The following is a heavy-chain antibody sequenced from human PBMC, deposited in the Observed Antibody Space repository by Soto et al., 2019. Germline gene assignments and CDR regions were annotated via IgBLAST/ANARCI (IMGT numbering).Heavy chain of an antibody. J-gene: IGHJ5*02. CDR3: ARVPFEVDFGYCSGGSCNWFDP. CDR1: GYTFTSYA. CDR2: INAGNGNT. V-gene: IGHV1-3*01. D-gene: IGHD2-15*01. Sequence: ASVKVSCKASGYTFTSYAMHWVRQAPGQRLEWMGWINAGNGNTKYSQKFQGRVTITRDTSASTAYMELSSLRSEDTAVYYCARVPFEVDFGYCSGGSCNWFDPWGQGTLVTVSS.